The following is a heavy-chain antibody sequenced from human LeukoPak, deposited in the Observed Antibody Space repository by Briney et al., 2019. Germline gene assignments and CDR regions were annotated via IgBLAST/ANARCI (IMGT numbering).Heavy chain of an antibody. CDR2: IKQDGSEK. D-gene: IGHD2-15*01. CDR3: ARAPFYSHVEFYFDY. Sequence: GGSLRLSCAASGFTFSSYWMSWVRQVPGKGLEWVANIKQDGSEKYYVDSVKGRFTISRDNAKNSLYLQMNSLRAEDTAVYYCARAPFYSHVEFYFDYWGQGTLVTVSS. CDR1: GFTFSSYW. J-gene: IGHJ4*02. V-gene: IGHV3-7*01.